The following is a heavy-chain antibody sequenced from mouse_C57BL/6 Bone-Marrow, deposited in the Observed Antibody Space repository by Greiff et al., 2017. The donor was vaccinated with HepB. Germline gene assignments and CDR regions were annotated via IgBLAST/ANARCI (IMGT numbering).Heavy chain of an antibody. CDR2: ISDGGSYT. V-gene: IGHV5-4*03. J-gene: IGHJ4*01. CDR1: GFTFSSYA. Sequence: EVMLVESGGGLVKPGGSLKLSCAASGFTFSSYAMSWVRQTPEKRLEWVATISDGGSYTYYPDNVKGRFTISRDNAKNNLYLQMSHLKSEDTAMYYCARMGYDYDGPYAMDYWGQGTSVTVSS. CDR3: ARMGYDYDGPYAMDY. D-gene: IGHD2-4*01.